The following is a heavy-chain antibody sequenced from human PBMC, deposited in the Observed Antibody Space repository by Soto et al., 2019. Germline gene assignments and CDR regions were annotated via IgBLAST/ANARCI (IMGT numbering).Heavy chain of an antibody. CDR1: GYDFTTYG. Sequence: QVHLVQSGAEVKKPGASVKVSCKGSGYDFTTYGITWVRQAPGQGLEWMAWISAHNGNPDYAQKLQGRVTVTRDTSTSTAYMERRSLRSDDTAVYYCARGRYGDYWGQGALVTVSS. J-gene: IGHJ4*02. CDR2: ISAHNGNP. D-gene: IGHD1-1*01. CDR3: ARGRYGDY. V-gene: IGHV1-18*01.